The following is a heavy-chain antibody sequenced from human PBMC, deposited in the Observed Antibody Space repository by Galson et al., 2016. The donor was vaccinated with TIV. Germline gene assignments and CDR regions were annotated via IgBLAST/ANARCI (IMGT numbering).Heavy chain of an antibody. CDR2: MNPNIGNA. CDR3: ARARRGYCSGGSCLPGY. V-gene: IGHV1-8*01. CDR1: GYTFNNYD. Sequence: SVKVSCKASGYTFNNYDISWVRQATGQGLEWMGWMNPNIGNAGYAQKFQGRVTMTSNTSVNTAYLEVRSLGFEDTAVYYCARARRGYCSGGSCLPGYWGQGTLVTVSS. D-gene: IGHD2-15*01. J-gene: IGHJ4*02.